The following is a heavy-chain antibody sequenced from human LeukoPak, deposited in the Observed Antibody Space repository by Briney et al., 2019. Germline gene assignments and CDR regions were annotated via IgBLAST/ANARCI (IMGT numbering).Heavy chain of an antibody. J-gene: IGHJ5*02. Sequence: GGSLRLSCAASGFTFYNYGMHWVRQAPGKGLEWVAVISHDGSNIHYGDSVKGRFTISRDDSKNTLYLQMNSLRVEDTAVYYCAKDPYRVVVATGNYLDPWGQGTLVTVSA. V-gene: IGHV3-30*18. CDR1: GFTFYNYG. D-gene: IGHD2-21*01. CDR2: ISHDGSNI. CDR3: AKDPYRVVVATGNYLDP.